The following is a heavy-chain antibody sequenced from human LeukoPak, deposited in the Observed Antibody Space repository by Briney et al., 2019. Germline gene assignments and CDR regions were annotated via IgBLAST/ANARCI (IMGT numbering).Heavy chain of an antibody. CDR3: TRGASMNRGIIIYYFDY. Sequence: ASVKVSCKVSGYTLTEFSMHWVRQAPGKGLEWMGGFDPEDGTTKYAQNFQGRVTMTEDTSTDTAYMELSSLTSEDAAIYYCTRGASMNRGIIIYYFDYWGQGTLVTVSS. D-gene: IGHD3-10*01. J-gene: IGHJ4*02. CDR2: FDPEDGTT. V-gene: IGHV1-24*01. CDR1: GYTLTEFS.